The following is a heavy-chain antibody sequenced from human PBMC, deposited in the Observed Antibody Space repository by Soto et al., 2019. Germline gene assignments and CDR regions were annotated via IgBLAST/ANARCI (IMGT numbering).Heavy chain of an antibody. Sequence: QLQLQESGPGLVKPSETLSLTCTVSGGSISSSSYYWGWIRQPPGKGLEWIGSIYYSGSTYYNPSLKSRVTISVDTSKNQFSLKLSSVTAADTAVYYCARRGWQLGAVDYWGQGTLVTVSS. CDR2: IYYSGST. CDR3: ARRGWQLGAVDY. D-gene: IGHD6-6*01. V-gene: IGHV4-39*01. J-gene: IGHJ4*02. CDR1: GGSISSSSYY.